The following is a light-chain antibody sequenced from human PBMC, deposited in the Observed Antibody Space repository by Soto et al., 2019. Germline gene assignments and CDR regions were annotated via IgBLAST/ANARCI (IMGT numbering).Light chain of an antibody. Sequence: DIQMTQSPSTLYASVGDTVTVTCRASQSIGRWLAWYQQKPGKAPKLLIFDASTLENGVPARSGGSRSGPEFSLTISSLQPDDFATYYCQQYYSYWTFGQGTKVDIK. CDR2: DAS. V-gene: IGKV1-5*01. CDR3: QQYYSYWT. CDR1: QSIGRW. J-gene: IGKJ1*01.